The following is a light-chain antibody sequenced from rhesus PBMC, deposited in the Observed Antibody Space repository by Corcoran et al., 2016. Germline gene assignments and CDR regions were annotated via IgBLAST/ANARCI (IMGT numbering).Light chain of an antibody. J-gene: IGKJ4*01. V-gene: IGKV2-64*01. CDR3: MQSTHWPLT. CDR1: QSLLQSNGHTY. CDR2: KVS. Sequence: DVVMTQSPLSLPVTPGQPASISCRSSQSLLQSNGHTYLSWNSHKPGQPPRRLIYKVSNRDSGVPDRVNGSGAGTGFTLKISRVEAEDVGVYSFMQSTHWPLTFSGGTKVEIK.